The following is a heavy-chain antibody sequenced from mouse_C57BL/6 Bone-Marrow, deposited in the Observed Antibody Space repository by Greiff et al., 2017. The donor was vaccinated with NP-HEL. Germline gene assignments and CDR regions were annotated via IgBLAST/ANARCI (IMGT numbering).Heavy chain of an antibody. CDR3: AAPGYFDV. Sequence: EVMLVESGGDLVKPGGSLKLSCAASGFTFSSYGMSWVSQTPDKRLEWVATISSGGSYTYYPDSVKGRFTFPRDKAKNTLYLQMSRLKSEDAAKYYCAAPGYFDVWGTGTTVTVSS. CDR1: GFTFSSYG. J-gene: IGHJ1*03. V-gene: IGHV5-6*01. CDR2: ISSGGSYT.